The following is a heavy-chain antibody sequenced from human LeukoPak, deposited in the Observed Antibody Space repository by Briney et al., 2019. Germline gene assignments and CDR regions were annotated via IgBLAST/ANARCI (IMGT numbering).Heavy chain of an antibody. CDR3: AVPQWELLN. V-gene: IGHV3-23*01. Sequence: PGGSLRLSCAASGFTLSSHAMRWVRQAPGKGLEWVSSISLSGDSTYSADSVKGRFTISRDNSKNTLYLAMNSLRADDTAVYSCAVPQWELLNWGQGTLVTVSS. CDR2: ISLSGDST. J-gene: IGHJ4*02. D-gene: IGHD1-26*01. CDR1: GFTLSSHA.